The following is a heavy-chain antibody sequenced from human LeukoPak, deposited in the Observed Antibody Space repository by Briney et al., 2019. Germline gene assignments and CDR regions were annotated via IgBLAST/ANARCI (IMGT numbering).Heavy chain of an antibody. CDR3: ARDILGGTDPGYNWFDP. CDR2: ITPNSGGT. Sequence: GASVKVSCKASGYTFTGYYMHWVRQAPGQGLEWMGWITPNSGGTNYAQKFQGRVTMTRDTSISTAYMELSRLRSDDTAVYYCARDILGGTDPGYNWFDPWGQGTLVTVSS. J-gene: IGHJ5*02. V-gene: IGHV1-2*02. CDR1: GYTFTGYY. D-gene: IGHD1-26*01.